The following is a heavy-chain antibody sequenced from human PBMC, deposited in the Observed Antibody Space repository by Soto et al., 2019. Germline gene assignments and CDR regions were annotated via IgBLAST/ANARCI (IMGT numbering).Heavy chain of an antibody. J-gene: IGHJ4*02. Sequence: HGESLKISCKGSGYSFTSYWISWVRQMPGKGLEWMGRIDPSDSYTNYSPSFQGHVTISADKSISTAYLQWSSLKASDTAMYYCARTSSGSYLIDYWGQGTLVTVSS. CDR1: GYSFTSYW. V-gene: IGHV5-10-1*01. CDR3: ARTSSGSYLIDY. D-gene: IGHD1-26*01. CDR2: IDPSDSYT.